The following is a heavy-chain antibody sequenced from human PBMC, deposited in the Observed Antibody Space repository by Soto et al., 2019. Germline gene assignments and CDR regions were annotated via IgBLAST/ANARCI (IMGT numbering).Heavy chain of an antibody. CDR2: IIPIFGTA. J-gene: IGHJ6*02. Sequence: SVKVSCKASGGTFSSYAISWVRQAPGQGLEWMGGIIPIFGTANYAQKFQGRVTITADESTSTAYMELSSLRSEDTAVYYCASVDGVAVAGTGYYYGMDVWGQGTTVTVSS. V-gene: IGHV1-69*13. CDR1: GGTFSSYA. D-gene: IGHD6-19*01. CDR3: ASVDGVAVAGTGYYYGMDV.